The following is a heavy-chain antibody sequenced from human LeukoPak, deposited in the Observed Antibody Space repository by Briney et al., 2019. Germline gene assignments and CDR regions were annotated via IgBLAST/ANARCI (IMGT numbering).Heavy chain of an antibody. V-gene: IGHV1-18*01. J-gene: IGHJ4*02. CDR1: GYTFTSYG. Sequence: ASVKASCKASGYTFTSYGISWVRQAPGQGLEWMGWISAYNGNTNYAQKLQGRVTMTRDTSISTAYMELSRLRSNDTAVYYCAIHTGTNSFFDFWGQGTLVTVSS. CDR3: AIHTGTNSFFDF. CDR2: ISAYNGNT. D-gene: IGHD4-17*01.